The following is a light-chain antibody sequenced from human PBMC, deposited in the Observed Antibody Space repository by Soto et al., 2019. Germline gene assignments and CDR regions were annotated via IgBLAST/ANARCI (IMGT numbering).Light chain of an antibody. Sequence: EVVLTQSPGSLSLSPGERATLSCRASLSVNNNFLAWYQQRPGQAPRLLISGASNRAPDTPDRFSGSASGTEFTLSFRSLEPEDSAVYYCQQFGGSPMYAFGQGTKLEI. CDR1: LSVNNNF. J-gene: IGKJ2*01. CDR3: QQFGGSPMYA. CDR2: GAS. V-gene: IGKV3-20*01.